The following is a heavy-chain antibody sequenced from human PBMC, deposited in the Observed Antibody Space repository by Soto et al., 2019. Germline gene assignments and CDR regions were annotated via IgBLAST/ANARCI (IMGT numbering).Heavy chain of an antibody. Sequence: QVQLQQSGPGLVEPPQTLSLTCTVSGASISGDYYHWTWIRQSPGKGLEWIGYVFHSGSVLYNPSLKSRLHISVDTSKNQFSLRLTSVTAADTAVYFCAREDDGGDRDYYGLDVWGQGTTVTVSS. CDR2: VFHSGSV. CDR3: AREDDGGDRDYYGLDV. V-gene: IGHV4-30-4*08. J-gene: IGHJ6*02. D-gene: IGHD2-21*02. CDR1: GASISGDYYH.